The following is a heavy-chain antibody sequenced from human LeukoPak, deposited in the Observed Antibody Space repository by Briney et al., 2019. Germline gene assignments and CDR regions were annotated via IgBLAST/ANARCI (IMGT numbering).Heavy chain of an antibody. V-gene: IGHV4-39*01. CDR2: IYYSGST. Sequence: SETLSLTCTVSAASISSSSYYWRWIRQPPGKGLEWIGSIYYSGSTYYNPSLKSRVTISVDTSKNQFSLKLSSVTAADTAVYYCARHQIVYYGMDVWGQGTTVTVSS. CDR3: ARHQIVYYGMDV. J-gene: IGHJ6*02. CDR1: AASISSSSYY. D-gene: IGHD2-21*01.